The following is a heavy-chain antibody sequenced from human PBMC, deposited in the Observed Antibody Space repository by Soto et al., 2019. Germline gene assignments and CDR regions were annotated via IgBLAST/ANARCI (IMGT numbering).Heavy chain of an antibody. CDR1: GGSISSSNW. D-gene: IGHD3-10*01. CDR3: ARAGRGDIFYYYYGMDV. V-gene: IGHV4-4*02. J-gene: IGHJ6*02. Sequence: QVQLQEWGPGLVKPSGTLSLTCGVSGGSISSSNWWNWVRQPPGKGLEWIGEIYHSGSTNYNPSLKSRVTISVDKSKSQFYLKLSSVTAADTAVYYCARAGRGDIFYYYYGMDVWGQGTTVTVSS. CDR2: IYHSGST.